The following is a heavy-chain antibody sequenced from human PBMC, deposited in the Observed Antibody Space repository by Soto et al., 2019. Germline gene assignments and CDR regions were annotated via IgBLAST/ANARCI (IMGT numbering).Heavy chain of an antibody. CDR3: ARVYYSNLPYYFYYMDV. D-gene: IGHD4-4*01. Sequence: GGSLRLSCAASGFTFSSYSMNWVRQAPGKGLEWVSSSSSSSTYIYYADSVKGRFTISRDNAKNSLYLQMNSLGAEDTAVYFCARVYYSNLPYYFYYMDVWGQGTTVTVS. CDR2: SSSSSTYI. CDR1: GFTFSSYS. J-gene: IGHJ6*02. V-gene: IGHV3-21*01.